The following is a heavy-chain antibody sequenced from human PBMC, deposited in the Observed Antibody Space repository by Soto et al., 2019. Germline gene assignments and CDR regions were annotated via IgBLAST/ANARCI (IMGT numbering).Heavy chain of an antibody. CDR1: GFTFSSYS. CDR2: ISSSSSTI. Sequence: EVQLVESGGGLVQPGGSLRLSCAASGFTFSSYSMNWVRQAPGKGLEWVSYISSSSSTIYYADSVKGRFTISRDNAKNSLYLQMNSLRAEDTAVYYCARSAVAGSVDYWGQGTLVTVSS. J-gene: IGHJ4*02. D-gene: IGHD6-19*01. V-gene: IGHV3-48*01. CDR3: ARSAVAGSVDY.